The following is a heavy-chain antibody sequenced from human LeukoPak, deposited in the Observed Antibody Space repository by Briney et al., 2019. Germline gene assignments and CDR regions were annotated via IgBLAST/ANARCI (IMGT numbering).Heavy chain of an antibody. CDR3: ARLSSAVHRYCSSTSCYGWFDP. Sequence: NRGESLKISCKGSGYSFTTYWIAWVRQMPGKGLEWMGIIYPGDSGTRYSPSFQGQVTISADKSISTAYLQWSSLKASDTAMYYCARLSSAVHRYCSSTSCYGWFDPWGQGTLVTVSS. D-gene: IGHD2-2*01. V-gene: IGHV5-51*01. CDR1: GYSFTTYW. J-gene: IGHJ5*02. CDR2: IYPGDSGT.